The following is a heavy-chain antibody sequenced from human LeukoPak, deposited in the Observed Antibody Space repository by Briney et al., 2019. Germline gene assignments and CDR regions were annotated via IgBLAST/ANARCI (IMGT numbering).Heavy chain of an antibody. CDR1: GGSMSSYY. J-gene: IGHJ4*02. CDR3: AGTYYYDSSGYYIDY. CDR2: IYTSGST. Sequence: KPSETLSLTCTVSGGSMSSYYWSWIRQPPGKGLEWIGYIYTSGSTNYNPSLKSRVTISLDTSKNQFSLKLSSVTAADTAVYYCAGTYYYDSSGYYIDYWGQGTLVTVSS. V-gene: IGHV4-4*08. D-gene: IGHD3-22*01.